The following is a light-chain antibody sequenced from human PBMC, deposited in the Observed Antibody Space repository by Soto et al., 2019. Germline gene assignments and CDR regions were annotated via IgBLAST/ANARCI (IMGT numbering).Light chain of an antibody. V-gene: IGLV2-14*01. CDR3: NSFRVSHLYV. CDR1: STDAGSYNA. Sequence: QSVLSQPASVSGSPGQTITISCTGTSTDAGSYNAVSWYQHHPGKAPKLIIYEVTHRPSGVSDRFSASKSGNTASLTISGLQAEDEADYYCNSFRVSHLYVFGTGTKVTVL. J-gene: IGLJ1*01. CDR2: EVT.